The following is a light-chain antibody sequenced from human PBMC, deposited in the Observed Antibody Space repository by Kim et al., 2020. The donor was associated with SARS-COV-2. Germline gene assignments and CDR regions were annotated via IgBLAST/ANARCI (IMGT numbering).Light chain of an antibody. CDR2: RDS. J-gene: IGLJ3*02. CDR3: QVWDSSTV. V-gene: IGLV3-9*01. Sequence: SYELTQPLSVSVALGQTARITCGGNNIGSKNVHWYQRKPGQAPVLVIYRDSNRPSGIPERFSGSNSGNTATLTISRAQAGDEADYYCQVWDSSTVFGGGTQLTVL. CDR1: NIGSKN.